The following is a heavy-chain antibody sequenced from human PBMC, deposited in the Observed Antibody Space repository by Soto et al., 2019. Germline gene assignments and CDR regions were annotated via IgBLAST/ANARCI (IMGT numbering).Heavy chain of an antibody. CDR1: GGSMSRYY. Sequence: SETLSLTCTVSGGSMSRYYWSWIRQPPGKGLEWIGYMYYSGHTYHNPSLKSRVTISVDTSKNQFSLWLSSVIAADTAVYYCVRLKPWFDPWGQGTLVTVSS. J-gene: IGHJ5*02. CDR2: MYYSGHT. D-gene: IGHD3-16*01. V-gene: IGHV4-59*12. CDR3: VRLKPWFDP.